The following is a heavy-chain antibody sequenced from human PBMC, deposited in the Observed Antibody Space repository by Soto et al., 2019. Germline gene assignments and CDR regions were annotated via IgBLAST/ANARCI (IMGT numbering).Heavy chain of an antibody. J-gene: IGHJ6*02. D-gene: IGHD3-9*01. CDR1: GYTFTGYY. Sequence: ASVKVSCKASGYTFTGYYMHWVRQAPGQGLEWMGWINPNSGGTNYAQKFQGWVTMTRDTSISTAYMELSRLRSDDTAVYYCARDRVVTRYFDWSSYYYYYATDVWGQGTTVTLSS. V-gene: IGHV1-2*04. CDR3: ARDRVVTRYFDWSSYYYYYATDV. CDR2: INPNSGGT.